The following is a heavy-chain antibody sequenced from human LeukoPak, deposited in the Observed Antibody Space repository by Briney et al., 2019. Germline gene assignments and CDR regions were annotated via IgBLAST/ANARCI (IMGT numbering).Heavy chain of an antibody. CDR3: ARDSLINYDILTGIFDY. V-gene: IGHV3-33*01. Sequence: GGSLRLSCAASGFTFSSYGMHWVRQAPGKGLEWVAVIWYDGSNKYYADSVEGRFTISRDNSKNTLYLQMNSLRAEDTAVYYCARDSLINYDILTGIFDYWGQGTLVTVSS. D-gene: IGHD3-9*01. CDR1: GFTFSSYG. J-gene: IGHJ4*02. CDR2: IWYDGSNK.